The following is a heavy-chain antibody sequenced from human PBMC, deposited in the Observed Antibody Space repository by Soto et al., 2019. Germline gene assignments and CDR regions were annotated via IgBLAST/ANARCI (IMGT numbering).Heavy chain of an antibody. V-gene: IGHV3-21*01. D-gene: IGHD2-15*01. CDR3: ARDCSGGSCYPGMDV. J-gene: IGHJ6*02. CDR1: GFNFNSYT. CDR2: ISSSGYI. Sequence: EVQLVESGGGLVKPGGSLRLYCAASGFNFNSYTINWVRQAPGKRLEWLSSISSSGYIFSTDSVRGRFTISRDNAKNSVYLQINSLRAEDTAVYFCARDCSGGSCYPGMDVWGRGTTVTVSS.